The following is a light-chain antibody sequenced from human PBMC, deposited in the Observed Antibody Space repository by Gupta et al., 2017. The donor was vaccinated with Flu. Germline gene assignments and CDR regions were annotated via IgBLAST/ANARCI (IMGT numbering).Light chain of an antibody. CDR3: QQSDSPPYT. V-gene: IGKV1-39*01. Sequence: DTQMTQSPSSLSASVGDRVTITCRASQSISSYLNWYQQKPGKAPKLLIYTASNLQSGVPSRFSGSGYGTDFTLTISSLQPGDFATYYCQQSDSPPYTFGQGTKVEIK. CDR2: TAS. CDR1: QSISSY. J-gene: IGKJ2*01.